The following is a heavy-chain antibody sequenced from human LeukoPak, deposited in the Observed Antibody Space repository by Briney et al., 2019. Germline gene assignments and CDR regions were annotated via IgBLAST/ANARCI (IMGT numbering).Heavy chain of an antibody. CDR2: IYPGDSDT. D-gene: IGHD6-19*01. Sequence: GESLRISCKGSGYIFTSYWIGWVRQMPGKGLEWMGIIYPGDSDTRYSPSFQGQVTVSADKSISTAYLQWSSLKASDTAMYYCARHAGSSAWENWGQGTLVTVSS. J-gene: IGHJ4*02. CDR3: ARHAGSSAWEN. V-gene: IGHV5-51*01. CDR1: GYIFTSYW.